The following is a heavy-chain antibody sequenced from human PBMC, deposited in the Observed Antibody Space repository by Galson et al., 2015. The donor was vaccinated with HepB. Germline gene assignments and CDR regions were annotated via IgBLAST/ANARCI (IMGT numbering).Heavy chain of an antibody. J-gene: IGHJ4*02. CDR3: ARDTNTVRYSSGWLSDY. D-gene: IGHD6-19*01. Sequence: SLRLSCAASGFTFSSYGMHWVRQAPGKGLEWVAVIWYDGSNKYYADSVKGRFTISRDNSKNTLYLQMNSLRAEDTAVYYCARDTNTVRYSSGWLSDYWSQGTLVTVSS. CDR1: GFTFSSYG. CDR2: IWYDGSNK. V-gene: IGHV3-33*01.